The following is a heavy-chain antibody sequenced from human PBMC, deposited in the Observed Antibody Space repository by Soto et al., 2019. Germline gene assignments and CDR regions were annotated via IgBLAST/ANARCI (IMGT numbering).Heavy chain of an antibody. CDR2: IYLDDDK. V-gene: IGHV2-5*02. CDR1: GFSLSTSGVG. J-gene: IGHJ2*01. CDR3: VHQDGNNNDYNCDL. D-gene: IGHD4-4*01. Sequence: QITVKESGPKLVKPSQTLTLTCAFSGFSLSTSGVGVGWVRQPPGKAPEGIALIYLDDDKRYRPSLKSRLSITKNTSKDQVVFTMTKMYPMDTATYYCVHQDGNNNDYNCDLWGRGTLVTVSS.